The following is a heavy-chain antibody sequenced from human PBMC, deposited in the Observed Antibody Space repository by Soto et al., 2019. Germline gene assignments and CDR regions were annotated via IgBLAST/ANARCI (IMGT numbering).Heavy chain of an antibody. CDR1: GFTFSSYS. Sequence: GGSLRLSCAASGFTFSSYSMNWVRQAPGKGLEWVSSISSSSSYIYYADSVKGQFTISRDNAKNSLYLQMNSLRAEDTAVYYCANRRDGYNFGYWGQGTLVTVSS. CDR3: ANRRDGYNFGY. J-gene: IGHJ4*02. CDR2: ISSSSSYI. V-gene: IGHV3-21*01. D-gene: IGHD5-12*01.